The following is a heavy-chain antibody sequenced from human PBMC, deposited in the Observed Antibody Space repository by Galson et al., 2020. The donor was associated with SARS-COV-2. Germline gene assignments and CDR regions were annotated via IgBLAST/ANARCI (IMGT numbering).Heavy chain of an antibody. V-gene: IGHV3-9*01. D-gene: IGHD4-17*01. Sequence: SLKISCAASGFTFDDYAMHWVRQAPGKGLEWVSGISWNSGSIGYADSVKGRFTISRDNAKNSLYLQMNSLRAEDTALYYCAKGTTHYYYGMDVWGQGTTVTVSS. CDR3: AKGTTHYYYGMDV. CDR2: ISWNSGSI. J-gene: IGHJ6*02. CDR1: GFTFDDYA.